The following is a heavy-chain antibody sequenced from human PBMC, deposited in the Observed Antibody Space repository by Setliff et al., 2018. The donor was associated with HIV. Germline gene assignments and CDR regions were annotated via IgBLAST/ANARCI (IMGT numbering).Heavy chain of an antibody. CDR2: FDPEDGGP. J-gene: IGHJ3*02. V-gene: IGHV1-24*01. D-gene: IGHD6-13*01. CDR3: ARDLAAAGAFDI. CDR1: GYTLTELS. Sequence: GASVKVSCKVSGYTLTELSIHWVRQAPGKGLEWMGGFDPEDGGPIHAQKFQGRVTMTEDKSTDPAYMELRSLRSEDTAVDYCARDLAAAGAFDIWGQGKMVTVS.